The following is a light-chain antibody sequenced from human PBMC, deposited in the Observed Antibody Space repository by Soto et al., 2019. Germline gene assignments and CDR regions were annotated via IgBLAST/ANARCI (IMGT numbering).Light chain of an antibody. CDR3: QQLDSMPIT. CDR2: IAS. J-gene: IGKJ5*01. Sequence: DIQMTQSPSSLSASVGGRCTITCRASQDISNYLAWYQQKPGEAPKLLISIASILQSGVPSRFSGSGSGTDFVLTISSLQPEDSATYYCQQLDSMPITFGQGTRLEIK. CDR1: QDISNY. V-gene: IGKV1-9*01.